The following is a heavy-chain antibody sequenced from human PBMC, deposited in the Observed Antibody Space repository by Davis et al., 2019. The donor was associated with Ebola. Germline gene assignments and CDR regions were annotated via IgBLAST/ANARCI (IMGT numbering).Heavy chain of an antibody. Sequence: GESLKISCSASGFTFSSYAMHWVRQASGRGLEWVGRIRSKANTYATTYAASVKGRFTISRDDSKNTAYLQMNSLKTDDTAVYYCTNRKNEYWGQGTLVTVSS. J-gene: IGHJ4*02. CDR3: TNRKNEY. CDR1: GFTFSSYA. CDR2: IRSKANTYAT. V-gene: IGHV3-73*01.